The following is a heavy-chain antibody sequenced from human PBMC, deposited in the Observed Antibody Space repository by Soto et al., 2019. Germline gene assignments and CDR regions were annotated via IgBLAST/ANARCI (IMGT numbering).Heavy chain of an antibody. J-gene: IGHJ4*02. D-gene: IGHD2-15*01. Sequence: QVQLVESGGGVVQPGRSLRLSCAASGFTFSSYAMHWVRQAPGKGLEWVAVISYDGSNKYYADSVKGRFTISRDNSKNTLYLQMNSLRAEDTAVYYCARGYCSGGSCYPDDYWGQGTLVTVSS. CDR3: ARGYCSGGSCYPDDY. CDR1: GFTFSSYA. CDR2: ISYDGSNK. V-gene: IGHV3-30-3*01.